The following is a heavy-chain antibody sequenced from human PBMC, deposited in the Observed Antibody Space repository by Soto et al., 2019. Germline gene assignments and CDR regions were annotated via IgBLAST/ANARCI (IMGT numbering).Heavy chain of an antibody. CDR3: AKDLFGSIAAAGFDY. CDR2: ISYDGSNK. J-gene: IGHJ4*02. D-gene: IGHD6-13*01. Sequence: QVQLVESGGGVVQPGRSLRLSCAASGFTFSSYGMHWVRQAPGKGLEWVAVISYDGSNKYYADSVKGRFTISRDNSKKTLYLQMKSLRAEDTAVYYCAKDLFGSIAAAGFDYWGQGTLVTVSS. V-gene: IGHV3-30*18. CDR1: GFTFSSYG.